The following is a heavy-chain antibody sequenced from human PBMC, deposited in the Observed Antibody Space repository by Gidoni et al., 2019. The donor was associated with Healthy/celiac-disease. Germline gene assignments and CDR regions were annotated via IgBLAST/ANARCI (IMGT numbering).Heavy chain of an antibody. D-gene: IGHD3-10*01. CDR1: GFTFSNAW. J-gene: IGHJ4*02. V-gene: IGHV3-15*01. CDR2: IKSKTDGGTT. Sequence: EVQLVESGGGLVKPGGSLRLSCAASGFTFSNAWMSWVRQAPGKGLEWVGRIKSKTDGGTTDYAAPVKGRFTISRDDSKNTLYLQMNSLKTEDTAVYYCTTYFYYGSGSYYIIPHLNDYWGQGTLVTVSS. CDR3: TTYFYYGSGSYYIIPHLNDY.